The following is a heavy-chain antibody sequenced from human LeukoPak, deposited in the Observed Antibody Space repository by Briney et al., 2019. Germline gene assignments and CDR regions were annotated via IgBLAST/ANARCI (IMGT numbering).Heavy chain of an antibody. CDR3: ARGFPRYYGSGSYYDDY. D-gene: IGHD3-10*01. CDR2: INHSGNT. Sequence: SETLSLTCAVYGGSFSGYYWSWIRQPPGKGLEWIGEINHSGNTNYNPSLKSRVTISVDTSKNQFSLKLSSVTAADTAVYYCARGFPRYYGSGSYYDDYWGQGTLVTVSS. V-gene: IGHV4-34*01. J-gene: IGHJ4*02. CDR1: GGSFSGYY.